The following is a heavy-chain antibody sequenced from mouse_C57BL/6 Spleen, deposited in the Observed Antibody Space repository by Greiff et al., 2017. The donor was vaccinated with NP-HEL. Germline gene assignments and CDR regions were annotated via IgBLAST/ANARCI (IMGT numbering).Heavy chain of an antibody. CDR2: INPNNGGT. Sequence: EVKLQESGPELVKPGASVKMSCKASGYTFTDYNMHWVKQSHGKSLEWIGYINPNNGGTSYNQKFKGKATLTVNKSSSTAYMELRSLTSEDSAVYYCARSIYDYDDYWGQGTTLTVSS. CDR3: ARSIYDYDDY. D-gene: IGHD2-4*01. J-gene: IGHJ2*01. CDR1: GYTFTDYN. V-gene: IGHV1-22*01.